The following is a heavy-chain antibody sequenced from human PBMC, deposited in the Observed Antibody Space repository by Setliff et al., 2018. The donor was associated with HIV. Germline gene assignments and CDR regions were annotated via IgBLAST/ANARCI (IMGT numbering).Heavy chain of an antibody. J-gene: IGHJ4*02. CDR2: INHSGST. D-gene: IGHD3-16*02. Sequence: ASETLSLTCAVYGGSFSGYYWSWIRQPPGKGLEWIGEINHSGSTNYNPSLKSRVTISVDTSKNQFSLKLSSVTAADTAVYYCARTFYDYVWGSYRLRTGFDYWCQGTLVTVSS. CDR1: GGSFSGYY. CDR3: ARTFYDYVWGSYRLRTGFDY. V-gene: IGHV4-34*01.